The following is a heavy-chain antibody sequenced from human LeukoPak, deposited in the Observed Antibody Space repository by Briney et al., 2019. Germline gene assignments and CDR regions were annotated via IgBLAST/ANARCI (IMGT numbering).Heavy chain of an antibody. CDR2: IYYNGNT. CDR1: GGSISSSNYY. CDR3: ARRSVAGVSNWFDP. D-gene: IGHD6-19*01. V-gene: IGHV4-39*01. Sequence: KSSETLSLTCIVSGGSISSSNYYWGWIRQPPGKGLEWIGNIYYNGNTYYNPSLKSRVTISVDTSKNQFSLKLSSVTAADTAVYYCARRSVAGVSNWFDPWGQGTLVTVSS. J-gene: IGHJ5*02.